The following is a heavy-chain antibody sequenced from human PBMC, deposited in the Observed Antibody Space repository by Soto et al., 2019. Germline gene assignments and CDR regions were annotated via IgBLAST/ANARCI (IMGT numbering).Heavy chain of an antibody. V-gene: IGHV3-48*01. CDR1: GFSFSSYS. J-gene: IGHJ4*02. CDR2: ISSTSSTT. Sequence: GGSLRLSCAASGFSFSSYSMNWVRQGPGKGLEWVSYISSTSSTTYYADSVKGRFTISRDNAKNSLYLQMNSLRAEDTAVYYCARGLWGWYFDYWGQGTLVTVAS. CDR3: ARGLWGWYFDY. D-gene: IGHD3-16*01.